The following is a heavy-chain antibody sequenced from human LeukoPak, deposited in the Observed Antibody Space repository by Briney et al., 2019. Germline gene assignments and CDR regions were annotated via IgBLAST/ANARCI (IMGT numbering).Heavy chain of an antibody. J-gene: IGHJ5*02. CDR2: INDDGSDT. CDR1: GFTFKLYW. D-gene: IGHD2-15*01. CDR3: VRGGPSTWS. V-gene: IGHV3-74*01. Sequence: GGSLRLSRAASGFTFKLYWMHWVRQVPGKRLVWVSRINDDGSDTIYADSVRGRFTISRDDAKNTVYLQMNNLRAEDTAVYYCVRGGPSTWSWGQGTLVTVSS.